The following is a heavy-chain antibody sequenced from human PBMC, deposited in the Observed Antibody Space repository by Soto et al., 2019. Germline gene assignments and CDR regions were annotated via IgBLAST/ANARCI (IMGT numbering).Heavy chain of an antibody. Sequence: EVQLVESGGGLVQPGGSLRLSCAASGFTFSSYWMHWVRQVPGKGLVWVSRITSDGRSTTYADSVKGRFTISRDNAKNTLYLQMNSLRAEDTAVYYCARGPGDYGDHWGQGTLVTVSS. CDR3: ARGPGDYGDH. J-gene: IGHJ4*02. V-gene: IGHV3-74*01. CDR1: GFTFSSYW. CDR2: ITSDGRST.